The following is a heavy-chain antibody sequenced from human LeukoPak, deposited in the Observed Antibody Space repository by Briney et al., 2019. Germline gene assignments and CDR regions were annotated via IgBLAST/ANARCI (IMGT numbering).Heavy chain of an antibody. CDR1: GYSFTSYW. CDR3: ARQIAAAGTVGRIYYYYYMDV. Sequence: GESLKISCKGSGYSFTSYWIGWVRQMPGKGLEWMGIIYPGDSDTRYSPSFQGQVTISADKSISTAYLQRSSLKASDTAMYYCARQIAAAGTVGRIYYYYYMDVWGKGTTVTVSS. J-gene: IGHJ6*03. CDR2: IYPGDSDT. D-gene: IGHD6-13*01. V-gene: IGHV5-51*01.